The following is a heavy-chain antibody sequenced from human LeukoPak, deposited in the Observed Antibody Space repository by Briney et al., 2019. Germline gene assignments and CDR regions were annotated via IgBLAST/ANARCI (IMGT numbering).Heavy chain of an antibody. CDR3: AKAEALLLWFGEGQYYFDY. Sequence: GGSLRLSCAASGFTVSSNYMSWVRQAPGKGLEWVSVIYSGGSTYYADSVKGRFTISRDNSKNTLYLQMNSLRAEDTAVYYCAKAEALLLWFGEGQYYFDYWGQGTLVTVSS. D-gene: IGHD3-10*01. J-gene: IGHJ4*02. CDR1: GFTVSSNY. CDR2: IYSGGST. V-gene: IGHV3-53*01.